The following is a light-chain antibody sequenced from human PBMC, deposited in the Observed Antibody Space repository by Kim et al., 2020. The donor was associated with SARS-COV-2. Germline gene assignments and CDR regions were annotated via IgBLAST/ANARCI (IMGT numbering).Light chain of an antibody. CDR2: EAS. Sequence: EIVLTQSPATLSLSPGERATLSCRASQSISSNLAWYQQKSGQAPRLLIYEASNRATGIPTRFSGSGSGTDFTLTISSLETEDFAVYYCQHRYNWPITFGQGTRLEIK. J-gene: IGKJ5*01. CDR3: QHRYNWPIT. V-gene: IGKV3-11*01. CDR1: QSISSN.